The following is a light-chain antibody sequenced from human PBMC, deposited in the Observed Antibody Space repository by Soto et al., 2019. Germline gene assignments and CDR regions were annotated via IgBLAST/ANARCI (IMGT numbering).Light chain of an antibody. CDR3: QQYNKWPLT. CDR2: GVS. Sequence: EIVMTQSPATLSVSPGERATLSCRASQSVSSNLAWYQQKPGQAPRLLIYGVSTRATGIPVRFSGSGSGTEFTLTNGSLQSEDFAVYYCQQYNKWPLTFGGGTEVEI. J-gene: IGKJ4*01. V-gene: IGKV3-15*01. CDR1: QSVSSN.